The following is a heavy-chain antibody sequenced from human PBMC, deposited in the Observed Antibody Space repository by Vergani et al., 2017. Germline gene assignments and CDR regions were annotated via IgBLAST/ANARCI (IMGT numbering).Heavy chain of an antibody. V-gene: IGHV3-11*04. CDR1: GFKFSDHY. Sequence: VQLVESGGGSVQPGGSLRLSCAASGFKFSDHYMSWIRQAPGKGLEWVSHISPGASTVSYTDSVTGRFTVSRDNDNNSLTLDMTTLRVEDTAVYYCAKNPGISTTRHYYAMDVWGQGTTVTVSS. CDR2: ISPGASTV. J-gene: IGHJ6*02. D-gene: IGHD1-1*01. CDR3: AKNPGISTTRHYYAMDV.